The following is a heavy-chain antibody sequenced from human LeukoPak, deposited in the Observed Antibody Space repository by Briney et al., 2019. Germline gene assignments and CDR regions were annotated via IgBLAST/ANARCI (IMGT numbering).Heavy chain of an antibody. V-gene: IGHV3-30*03. CDR3: ARSDGGFDY. CDR1: GFTFSSYG. D-gene: IGHD5-24*01. Sequence: HPGGSLRLSCAASGFTFSSYGMHWVRQAPGKGLEWVALISYDGSNKYFADSVKGRFTISRDNSKNTLYLQMHSLRAEDTAVYYCARSDGGFDYWGQGTLVTVSA. CDR2: ISYDGSNK. J-gene: IGHJ4*02.